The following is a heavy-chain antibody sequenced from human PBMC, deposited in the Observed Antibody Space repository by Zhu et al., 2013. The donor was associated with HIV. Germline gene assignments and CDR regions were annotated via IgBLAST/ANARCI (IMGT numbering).Heavy chain of an antibody. J-gene: IGHJ2*01. D-gene: IGHD3-22*01. CDR2: INPNSGGT. Sequence: QVQLVQSGAEVKKPGASVKASCKASGYTFTGYYMHWVRQAPGQGLEWMGWINPNSGGTNYAQKFQGRVTMTRDTSISTAYMELSRLRSDDTAVYYCARDLGDSSGYYHKTYWYFDLWGLAPWSLSPQ. V-gene: IGHV1-2*02. CDR1: GYTFTGYY. CDR3: ARDLGDSSGYYHKTYWYFDL.